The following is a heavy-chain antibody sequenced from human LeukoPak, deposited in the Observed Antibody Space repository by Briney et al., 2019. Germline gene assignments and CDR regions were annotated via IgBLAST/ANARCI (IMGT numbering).Heavy chain of an antibody. D-gene: IGHD3-16*01. CDR1: GLIFTSNR. V-gene: IGHV3-7*01. CDR2: IKHDGSEQ. Sequence: GGSLRLSCAASGLIFTSNRMNWVRQAPGKGLEWVANIKHDGSEQIYVDSVKGRFTISRDNAKDSVYLQMNSLRAEDTAVYYCTRSLGEHGGVSDRWGQGTLVIVS. J-gene: IGHJ5*02. CDR3: TRSLGEHGGVSDR.